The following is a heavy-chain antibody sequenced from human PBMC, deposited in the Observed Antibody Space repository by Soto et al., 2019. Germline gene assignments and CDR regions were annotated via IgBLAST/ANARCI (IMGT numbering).Heavy chain of an antibody. Sequence: EVQLVESGGGLVQPGGSLRLSCAASGFTFSSHWMSWVRQAPGKGLEWVANIKQDGSEKYYVDSVKGRFTISRDNAKNSLYLQMNSLRAEDTAVYYCARAQDGDGYWGQGTLVTVSS. D-gene: IGHD4-17*01. CDR3: ARAQDGDGY. CDR1: GFTFSSHW. CDR2: IKQDGSEK. V-gene: IGHV3-7*01. J-gene: IGHJ4*02.